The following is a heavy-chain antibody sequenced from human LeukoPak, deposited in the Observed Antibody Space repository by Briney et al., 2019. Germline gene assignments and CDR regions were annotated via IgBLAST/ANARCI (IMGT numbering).Heavy chain of an antibody. CDR2: IYYSGST. CDR3: AGTPGHCSSTSCAIDP. CDR1: GGSISSYY. D-gene: IGHD2-2*01. V-gene: IGHV4-59*08. J-gene: IGHJ5*02. Sequence: SETLSLTCTVSGGSISSYYWSWIRQPPGKGLEWIGYIYYSGSTNYNPSLKSRVTISVDTSKNQFSLKLSSVTAADTAVYYCAGTPGHCSSTSCAIDPWGQGTLVPVSS.